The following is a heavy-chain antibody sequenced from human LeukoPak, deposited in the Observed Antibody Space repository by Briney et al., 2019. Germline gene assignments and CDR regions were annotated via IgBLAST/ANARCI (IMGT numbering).Heavy chain of an antibody. Sequence: SETLSLTCTVSGGSISSGGYSWSWIRQPPGKGLEWIGYIYHSGSTYYNPSLKSRVTISVDRSKNQFSLKLSSVTAADTAVYYCARDRGGTLDYWGQGTLVTVSS. CDR2: IYHSGST. D-gene: IGHD1-14*01. CDR1: GGSISSGGYS. CDR3: ARDRGGTLDY. V-gene: IGHV4-30-2*01. J-gene: IGHJ4*02.